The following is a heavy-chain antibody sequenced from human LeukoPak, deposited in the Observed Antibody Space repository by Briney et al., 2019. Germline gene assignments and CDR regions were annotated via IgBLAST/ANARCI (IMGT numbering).Heavy chain of an antibody. J-gene: IGHJ5*02. CDR2: VSHSGIT. CDR3: ARLVIP. D-gene: IGHD3-10*01. Sequence: SETLSLTCTVSGFSISSDYYWGWIRQPPGKGLEWLGSVSHSGITYYNLSLNSRVTISVDTSNNQFSLKVNSVTAADTAVYYCARLVIPWGQGILVTVSS. V-gene: IGHV4-38-2*02. CDR1: GFSISSDYY.